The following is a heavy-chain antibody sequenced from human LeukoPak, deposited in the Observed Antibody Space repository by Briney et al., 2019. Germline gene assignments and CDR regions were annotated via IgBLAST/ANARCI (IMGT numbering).Heavy chain of an antibody. CDR2: IIPIFGTA. CDR3: ARGPMYVLRYFDWSGGRNWFDP. V-gene: IGHV1-69*13. CDR1: GGTFSSYA. Sequence: ASVKVSCKASGGTFSSYAISWVRQAPGQGLEWMGGIIPIFGTANYAQKFQGRVTITADESTSTAYMELSSLRSEDTAVYYCARGPMYVLRYFDWSGGRNWFDPWGQGTLVTVSS. J-gene: IGHJ5*02. D-gene: IGHD3-9*01.